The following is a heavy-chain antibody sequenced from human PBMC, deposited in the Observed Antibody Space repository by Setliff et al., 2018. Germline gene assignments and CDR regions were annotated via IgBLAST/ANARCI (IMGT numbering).Heavy chain of an antibody. CDR1: GFTFSSYW. J-gene: IGHJ4*02. Sequence: LRLSCAASGFTFSSYWMSWVRQAPGKGLEWVANIKQDGSEKDYVDSVKGRFTISRDNAKNSLYLQMNSLSAEDSAMYYCTRGTFSDFWSGDYYDYWGQGTLVTVSS. CDR2: IKQDGSEK. D-gene: IGHD3-3*01. CDR3: TRGTFSDFWSGDYYDY. V-gene: IGHV3-7*01.